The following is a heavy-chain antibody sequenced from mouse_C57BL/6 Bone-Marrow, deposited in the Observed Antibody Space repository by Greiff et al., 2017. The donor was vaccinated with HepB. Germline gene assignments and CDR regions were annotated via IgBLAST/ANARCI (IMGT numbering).Heavy chain of an antibody. CDR3: ANYYGSSYTGGY. Sequence: VQLQQPGAELVKPGASVKLSCKASGYTFTSFWMHWVKQRPGQGLEWIGMIHPNSGSTNYNEKFKSKATLTVDKSSSTAYMQLSSLTSEDSAVYYCANYYGSSYTGGYWGQGTTLTVSS. CDR1: GYTFTSFW. V-gene: IGHV1-64*01. CDR2: IHPNSGST. D-gene: IGHD1-1*01. J-gene: IGHJ2*01.